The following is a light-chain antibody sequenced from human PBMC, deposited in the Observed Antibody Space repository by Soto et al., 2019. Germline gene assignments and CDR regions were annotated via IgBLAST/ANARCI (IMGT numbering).Light chain of an antibody. CDR2: WAS. V-gene: IGKV4-1*01. Sequence: DIVMTQSPDSLAVSLGERATINCKSSQSVSSSSTNKNYLAWYQQKPGQPPKLLIYWASTRESGVPDRFSGSGSGTDVTLTISSLQAEDVAVYYCQQYYSAPPVTFGQGTKVEIK. CDR3: QQYYSAPPVT. CDR1: QSVSSSSTNKNY. J-gene: IGKJ1*01.